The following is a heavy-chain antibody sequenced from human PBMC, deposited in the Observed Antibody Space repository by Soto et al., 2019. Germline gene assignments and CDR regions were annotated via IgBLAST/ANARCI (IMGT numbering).Heavy chain of an antibody. CDR2: VSGNNGAS. CDR1: GYTSADFG. CDR3: VRDQKYFRVNCNGFDS. Sequence: ASVKVSCKASGYTSADFGISWVRQAPGQGLEWMGWVSGNNGASNPAPKVQGRITMTLDTSTGVSYMALTSLRSDDTAIYYCVRDQKYFRVNCNGFDSWGQRTRVTVSS. J-gene: IGHJ5*01. D-gene: IGHD2-15*01. V-gene: IGHV1-18*04.